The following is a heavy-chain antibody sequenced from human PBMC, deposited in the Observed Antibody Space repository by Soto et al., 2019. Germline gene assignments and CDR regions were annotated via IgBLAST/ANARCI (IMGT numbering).Heavy chain of an antibody. V-gene: IGHV1-46*01. CDR1: GYTFTSYY. CDR2: IYPTGGST. D-gene: IGHD3-10*01. Sequence: ASVKVSCKASGYTFTSYYMHWVRQAPGQGLEWMGIIYPTGGSTSYAQQFQGRVTMTSDTSTSTVYLDLSSLRSEDTAVYYCARDPDDYGSGSYYPQYYYYYGMDVWGQGTTVTVSS. CDR3: ARDPDDYGSGSYYPQYYYYYGMDV. J-gene: IGHJ6*02.